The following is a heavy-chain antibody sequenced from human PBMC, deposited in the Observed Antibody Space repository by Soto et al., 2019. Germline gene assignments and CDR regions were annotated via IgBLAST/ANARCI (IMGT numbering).Heavy chain of an antibody. Sequence: ASVKLSCKASGYTFTTFSTYGISWVRKAPGQGLEWMGWISAYNGNTDYAQKLQGRVTMTTDTSTSTAYMELRSLGSDDTAVYYCARDDSSGPGRFDPWGQGTLVTVSS. CDR2: ISAYNGNT. J-gene: IGHJ5*02. V-gene: IGHV1-18*01. CDR3: ARDDSSGPGRFDP. CDR1: GYTFTTFSTYG. D-gene: IGHD3-22*01.